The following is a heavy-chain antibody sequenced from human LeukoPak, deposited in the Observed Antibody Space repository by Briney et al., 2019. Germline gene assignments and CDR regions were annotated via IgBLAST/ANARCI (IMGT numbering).Heavy chain of an antibody. CDR3: AKKYCSSTSCYSGFDY. D-gene: IGHD2-2*01. CDR1: GFTFSSNA. Sequence: GGSLRLSCAASGFTFSSNAMSWVRQAPGKGLEWVSAISGSGGSTYYADSVKGRFTISRDNSRNTLYLQMNSLRAEDTAVYFCAKKYCSSTSCYSGFDYWGQGTLVTVSS. V-gene: IGHV3-23*01. CDR2: ISGSGGST. J-gene: IGHJ4*02.